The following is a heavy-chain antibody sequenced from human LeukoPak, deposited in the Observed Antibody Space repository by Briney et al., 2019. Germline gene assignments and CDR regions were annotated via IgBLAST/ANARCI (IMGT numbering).Heavy chain of an antibody. CDR1: GYTLTSYY. CDR2: INPSGGST. D-gene: IGHD2-2*01. CDR3: ARDILPAGSCSSTSCYASDAFDI. V-gene: IGHV1-46*01. Sequence: GASVKVSCKASGYTLTSYYMHWVRQAPGQGLEWMGIINPSGGSTSYAQKFQGRVTMTRDTSTSTVYMELSSLRSEDTAVYYCARDILPAGSCSSTSCYASDAFDIWGQGTMVTVSS. J-gene: IGHJ3*02.